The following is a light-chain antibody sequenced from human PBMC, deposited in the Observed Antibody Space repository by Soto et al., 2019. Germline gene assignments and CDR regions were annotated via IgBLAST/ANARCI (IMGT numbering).Light chain of an antibody. J-gene: IGKJ4*01. V-gene: IGKV3-20*01. CDR1: QSVNNNY. CDR3: QQHSRSIT. Sequence: FRASQSVNNNYLAWYQQKPGQSPRLLIYGASIRATAIPDRFSGSGSGTDFTLTISRLEPEDSAVYYCQQHSRSITFGGGTKVDIK. CDR2: GAS.